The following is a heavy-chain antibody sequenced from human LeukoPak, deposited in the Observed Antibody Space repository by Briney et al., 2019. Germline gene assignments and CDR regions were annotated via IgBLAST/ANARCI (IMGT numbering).Heavy chain of an antibody. CDR1: GFTFSSSA. CDR3: ARDPEGIVVVPAAIDY. V-gene: IGHV3-30-3*01. J-gene: IGHJ4*02. Sequence: HPGRSLRLSCAASGFTFSSSAMHWVRQAPGKGLEWVAIISSDGSNKYYADSVKGRFTISRDNSKNTLYLQMNSLRAEDTAVYYCARDPEGIVVVPAAIDYWGQGTLVTVSS. CDR2: ISSDGSNK. D-gene: IGHD2-2*01.